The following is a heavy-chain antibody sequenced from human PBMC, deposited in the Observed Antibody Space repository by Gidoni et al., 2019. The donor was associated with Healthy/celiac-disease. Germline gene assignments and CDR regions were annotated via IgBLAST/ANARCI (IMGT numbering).Heavy chain of an antibody. CDR3: AKGQWLVKGGIGY. Sequence: EVQLLESGGGLVQPGGSLRLSCAASGFTFSSYAMSWVRQAPGKGLELVSAISGSGGSTYYADSVKGRFTISRDNSKNTLYLQMNSLRAEDTAVYYCAKGQWLVKGGIGYWGQGTLVTVSS. J-gene: IGHJ4*02. V-gene: IGHV3-23*01. CDR1: GFTFSSYA. D-gene: IGHD6-19*01. CDR2: ISGSGGST.